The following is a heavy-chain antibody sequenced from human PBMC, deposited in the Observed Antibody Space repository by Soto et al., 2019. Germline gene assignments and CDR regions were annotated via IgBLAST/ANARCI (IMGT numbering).Heavy chain of an antibody. CDR1: GGSFSGYY. CDR2: INHSGST. CDR3: ALNYCSSTSCYEGDY. J-gene: IGHJ4*02. Sequence: SETLSLTCAVYGGSFSGYYWSWIRQPPGKGLEWIGEINHSGSTNYNPSLKSRVTISVDTSKNQFSLKLSSVTAADTAVYYCALNYCSSTSCYEGDYWGQGTLVTVSS. V-gene: IGHV4-34*01. D-gene: IGHD2-2*01.